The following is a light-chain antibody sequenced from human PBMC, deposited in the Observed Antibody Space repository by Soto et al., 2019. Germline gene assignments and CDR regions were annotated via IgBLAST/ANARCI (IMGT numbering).Light chain of an antibody. CDR3: QQRSDWPPIT. CDR2: DAS. Sequence: EIVLTQSPATLSLSPGERATLSCRASQSISSCLAWYQQKPGQAPRLLIFDASNRATGITARFSGSGSGTDYTLTHSSLEPDEFAVYYCQQRSDWPPITFGQGTRLEI. V-gene: IGKV3-11*01. J-gene: IGKJ5*01. CDR1: QSISSC.